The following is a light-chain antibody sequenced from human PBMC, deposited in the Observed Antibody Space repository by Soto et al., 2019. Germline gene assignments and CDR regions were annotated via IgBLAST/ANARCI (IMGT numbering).Light chain of an antibody. CDR3: QQYNTWRSIT. CDR2: DTS. Sequence: EIVMTQSPATLSVSPGERATLSCRASQSVSNKLAWYQHKPGQAPRVLIYDTSTRAAGIPARFSGSGSGTDFTLTISSLQSEDFALYYCQQYNTWRSITFGQGTRLESK. V-gene: IGKV3-15*01. CDR1: QSVSNK. J-gene: IGKJ5*01.